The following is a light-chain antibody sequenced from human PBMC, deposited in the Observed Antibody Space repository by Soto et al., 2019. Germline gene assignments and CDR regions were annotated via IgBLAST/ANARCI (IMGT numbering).Light chain of an antibody. Sequence: ESVLTQSPSSLSLSPGESATLSCRASQSLSSSYLAWYQQKAGQPPRLLMFRSSDRAAGVPDRFSGSASGTEFTLTISRLQPEDFATFFCQQINSFPPTFGGGTKVTI. J-gene: IGKJ4*01. CDR3: QQINSFPPT. CDR2: RSS. V-gene: IGKV3-20*01. CDR1: QSLSSSY.